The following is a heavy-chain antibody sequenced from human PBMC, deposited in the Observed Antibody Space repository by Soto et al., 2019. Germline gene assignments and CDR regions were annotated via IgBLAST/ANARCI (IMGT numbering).Heavy chain of an antibody. J-gene: IGHJ6*02. CDR1: GFTFSSYW. CDR3: ARIASAGRGWDV. V-gene: IGHV3-7*01. CDR2: IKQDGSEK. D-gene: IGHD6-13*01. Sequence: EVQLVESGGGLVQPGGSLRLSCAASGFTFSSYWMSWVRQAPVKGLEWVGNIKQDGSEKNYVDFVEGRFTISRDNAENSLYLQMNSLRAEDTAVYYCARIASAGRGWDVWGQGTTVVAS.